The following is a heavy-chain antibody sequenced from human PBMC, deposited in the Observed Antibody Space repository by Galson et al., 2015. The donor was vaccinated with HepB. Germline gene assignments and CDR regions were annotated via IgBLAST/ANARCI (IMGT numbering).Heavy chain of an antibody. CDR3: ARGLTYYYDSSGYYPPQDAFDI. D-gene: IGHD3-22*01. CDR1: GFTFSSYA. Sequence: SLRLSCAASGFTFSSYAMHWVRQAPGKGLEWVAVISYDGSNKYYADSVKGRFTISRDNSKNTLYLQMNSLRAEDTAVYYCARGLTYYYDSSGYYPPQDAFDIWGQGTMVTVSS. V-gene: IGHV3-30-3*01. J-gene: IGHJ3*02. CDR2: ISYDGSNK.